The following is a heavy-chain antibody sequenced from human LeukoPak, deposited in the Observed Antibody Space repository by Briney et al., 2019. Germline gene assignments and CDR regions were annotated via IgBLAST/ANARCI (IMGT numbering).Heavy chain of an antibody. J-gene: IGHJ5*02. V-gene: IGHV4-34*01. CDR3: ARASFGPGGYSGSWFDP. Sequence: PSETLSLTCTVSGGSISGYYWSWIRQPPGKGLEWIGEINHSGSTNYNPSLKSRVTISVDTSKNQFSLKLSSVTAADTAVYYCARASFGPGGYSGSWFDPWGQGTLVTVSS. CDR2: INHSGST. CDR1: GGSISGYY. D-gene: IGHD4-23*01.